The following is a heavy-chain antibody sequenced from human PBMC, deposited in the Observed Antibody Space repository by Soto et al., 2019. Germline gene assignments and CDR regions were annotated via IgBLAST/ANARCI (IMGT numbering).Heavy chain of an antibody. V-gene: IGHV1-18*04. CDR2: ISGFDADT. CDR3: ARYRAHSGSSWDYYYAMDV. J-gene: IGHJ6*02. D-gene: IGHD6-6*01. Sequence: QGQLVQSGAEVKKPGDSVRVSCKASGYTFTSYGLSWVRQDPGQGREWMGWISGFDADTNYAQKFRGRVTMTTDTSAYTAYMEVRSLRSDDTALYYCARYRAHSGSSWDYYYAMDVWGQGTTVTVSS. CDR1: GYTFTSYG.